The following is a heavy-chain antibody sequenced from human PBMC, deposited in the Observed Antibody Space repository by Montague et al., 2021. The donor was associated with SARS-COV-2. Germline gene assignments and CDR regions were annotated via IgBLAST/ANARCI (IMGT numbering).Heavy chain of an antibody. V-gene: IGHV3-33*01. CDR2: IWFDGSNT. CDR3: ARLSIVGATFDY. Sequence: SLRLSCAASGFNFRICGMHWVRQASGKGLEWVAHIWFDGSNTYYADSVKGRFIISRDNSKKTLYLQLNSLRVDDTAVYYCARLSIVGATFDYWGQGTPVTVSS. J-gene: IGHJ4*02. CDR1: GFNFRICG. D-gene: IGHD1-26*01.